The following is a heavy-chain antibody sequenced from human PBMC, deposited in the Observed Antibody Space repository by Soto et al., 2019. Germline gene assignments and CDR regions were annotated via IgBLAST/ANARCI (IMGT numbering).Heavy chain of an antibody. CDR3: ARDLWILLDGGNYMDV. D-gene: IGHD5-18*01. CDR1: GFTFSSYG. CDR2: IWYDGSNK. Sequence: QPGGSLRLSCAASGFTFSSYGMHWVRQAPGKGLEWVAVIWYDGSNKYYADSVKGRFTISRDNSKNTLYLQMNSLRAEDTAVYYCARDLWILLDGGNYMDVWGKGTTVTVSS. V-gene: IGHV3-33*01. J-gene: IGHJ6*03.